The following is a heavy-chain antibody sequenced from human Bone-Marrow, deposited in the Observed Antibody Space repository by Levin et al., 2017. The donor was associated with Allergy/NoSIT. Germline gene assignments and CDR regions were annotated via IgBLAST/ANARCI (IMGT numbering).Heavy chain of an antibody. Sequence: SGPTLVKPTQTLTLTCTFSGFSLNTLGVRVSWVRQPPGKALEWLARIDWDDDKFYSTPLKTRLTISKDTSKNQVVLTMTNMDPVDTATYYCARRGGVAAADNWFDPWGQGTLVTVYS. CDR3: ARRGGVAAADNWFDP. CDR1: GFSLNTLGVR. D-gene: IGHD6-25*01. V-gene: IGHV2-70*04. CDR2: IDWDDDK. J-gene: IGHJ5*02.